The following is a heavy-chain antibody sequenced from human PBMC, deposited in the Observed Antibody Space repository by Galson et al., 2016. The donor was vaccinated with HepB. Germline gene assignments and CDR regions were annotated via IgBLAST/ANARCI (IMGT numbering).Heavy chain of an antibody. Sequence: SLRLSCAASGFTFNDYHMSWIRQAPGKGLEWISYISSRRTYTNYADSVKGRFTFSRDNAKNSLYLQMNSLRAEDTAVYYCARGRSSGTPYAFDIWGQGTMSTVSS. CDR2: ISSRRTYT. CDR1: GFTFNDYH. J-gene: IGHJ3*02. CDR3: ARGRSSGTPYAFDI. V-gene: IGHV3-11*06. D-gene: IGHD6-19*01.